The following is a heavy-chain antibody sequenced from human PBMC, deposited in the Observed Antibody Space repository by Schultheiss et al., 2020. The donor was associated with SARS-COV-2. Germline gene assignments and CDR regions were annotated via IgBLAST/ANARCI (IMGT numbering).Heavy chain of an antibody. Sequence: GGSLRLSCAASGFTVSSNYMSWVRQAPGKGLEWVSVIYSGGSTYYADSVKGRFTISRDNSKNTLYLQMNSLRAEDTAVYYCAKGAPHDSSGSTPTPFDYWGQGTLVTVSS. V-gene: IGHV3-53*01. CDR3: AKGAPHDSSGSTPTPFDY. CDR1: GFTVSSNY. D-gene: IGHD3-22*01. J-gene: IGHJ4*02. CDR2: IYSGGST.